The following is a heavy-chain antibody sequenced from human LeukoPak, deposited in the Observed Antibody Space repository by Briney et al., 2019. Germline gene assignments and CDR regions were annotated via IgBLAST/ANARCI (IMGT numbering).Heavy chain of an antibody. J-gene: IGHJ3*02. Sequence: SETLSLTCTVSGYSISTGYYWDWIRQPPGKGLEWIGTFYHGGSTYYNPSLKSRVTISVDTSKNQFSLNLTSVTAADTAVYYCARDRYYYDSSGYYYKAFDIWGQGTMVTVSS. CDR3: ARDRYYYDSSGYYYKAFDI. CDR1: GYSISTGYY. D-gene: IGHD3-22*01. V-gene: IGHV4-38-2*02. CDR2: FYHGGST.